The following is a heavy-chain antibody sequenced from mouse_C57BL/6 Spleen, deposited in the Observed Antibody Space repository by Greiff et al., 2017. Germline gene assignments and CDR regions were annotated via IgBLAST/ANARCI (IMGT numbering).Heavy chain of an antibody. D-gene: IGHD2-4*01. CDR2: ISSGGSYT. Sequence: EVMLVESGGDLVKPGGSLKLSCAASGFTFSSYGMSWVRQTPDKRLEWVATISSGGSYTYYPDSVKGRFTISRDNAKNTLYLQMSSLKSEDTAMYYCARHEIYYDYDGGFAYWGQGTLVTVSA. J-gene: IGHJ3*01. CDR3: ARHEIYYDYDGGFAY. V-gene: IGHV5-6*02. CDR1: GFTFSSYG.